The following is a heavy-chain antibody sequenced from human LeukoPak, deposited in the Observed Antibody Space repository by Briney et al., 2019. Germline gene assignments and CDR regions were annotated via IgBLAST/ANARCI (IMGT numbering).Heavy chain of an antibody. V-gene: IGHV4-61*01. J-gene: IGHJ5*02. D-gene: IGHD3-10*01. CDR1: GGSVSSGSYY. CDR2: IYYSGST. Sequence: PSETLSPTCTVSGGSVSSGSYYWSWIRQPPGKGLEWIGYIYYSGSTNYNPSLKSRVTISVDTSKNQFSLKLSSVTAADTAVYYCARGQFGEGDPWGQGTLVTVSS. CDR3: ARGQFGEGDP.